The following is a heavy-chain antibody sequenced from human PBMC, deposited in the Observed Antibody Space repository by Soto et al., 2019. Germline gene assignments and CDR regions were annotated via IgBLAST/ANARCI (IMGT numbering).Heavy chain of an antibody. CDR2: IIPIFGTA. CDR1: GGTFSSYA. Sequence: QVQLVQSGAEVKKPGSSVKVSCKASGGTFSSYAISWVRQAPGQGLEWMGGIIPIFGTAHYAQKFQGRVTITADESTSTAYMELSSLRSEDTAVYYCARNGLGYCSSTSCPTPRYYYYYGMDVWGQGTTVTVSS. CDR3: ARNGLGYCSSTSCPTPRYYYYYGMDV. V-gene: IGHV1-69*01. D-gene: IGHD2-2*01. J-gene: IGHJ6*02.